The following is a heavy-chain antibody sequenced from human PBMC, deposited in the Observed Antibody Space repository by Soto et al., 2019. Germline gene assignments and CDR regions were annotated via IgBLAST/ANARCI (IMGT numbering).Heavy chain of an antibody. CDR3: ARHRAVAGTNYDYGMDV. V-gene: IGHV4-59*08. D-gene: IGHD6-19*01. Sequence: QVQLQESGPGLVKPSETLSLTCTVSGGSISSYYWSWIRQPPGKGLEWIGYIYYSGITNYNPSLKSRVTISVDTSKNQCSLKLRSVTAADTAVYYCARHRAVAGTNYDYGMDVWGQGTTVTVSS. CDR2: IYYSGIT. J-gene: IGHJ6*02. CDR1: GGSISSYY.